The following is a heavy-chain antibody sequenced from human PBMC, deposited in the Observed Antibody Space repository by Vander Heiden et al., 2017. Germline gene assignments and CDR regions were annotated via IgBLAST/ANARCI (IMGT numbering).Heavy chain of an antibody. V-gene: IGHV3-23*01. CDR2: ISAIGRST. CDR1: AFTFSSYA. J-gene: IGHJ4*02. CDR3: AKDVGGYSYGEGGFDY. D-gene: IGHD5-18*01. Sequence: EVQLSESGGGLVQPAGSLRLSCAASAFTFSSYAMCWVRQAPGRGLEWVSAISAIGRSTYSADSVKGRFTISRDNSKNTLYLQMNSLRAEDTAVYYCAKDVGGYSYGEGGFDYWGQGTLVTVSS.